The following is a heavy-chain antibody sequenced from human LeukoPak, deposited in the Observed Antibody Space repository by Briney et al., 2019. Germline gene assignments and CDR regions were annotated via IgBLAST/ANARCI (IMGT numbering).Heavy chain of an antibody. CDR1: GFTFSDYY. CDR3: ARVHIAAAGWYFDY. V-gene: IGHV3-11*01. J-gene: IGHJ4*02. D-gene: IGHD6-13*01. CDR2: ISSSGSTI. Sequence: GGSLRLSCAASGFTFSDYYMSWIRQAPGKGLEWVSYISSSGSTIYYADSVKGRLTISRDNAKNSLYLQMNGLRAEDTAVYYCARVHIAAAGWYFDYWGQGTLVTVSS.